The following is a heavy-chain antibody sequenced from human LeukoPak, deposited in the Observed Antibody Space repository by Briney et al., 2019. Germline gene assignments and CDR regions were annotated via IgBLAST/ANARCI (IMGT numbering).Heavy chain of an antibody. CDR3: ARGSSSGGYFDY. CDR1: GFIFSSYS. Sequence: PGGSLRLSCAASGFIFSSYSMNWVGQAPGKGRAGISFISSSSSTIYYADSVKGRFTISRDNAKNSLYQQMNSLRAEDTAVYYCARGSSSGGYFDYWGQGTLVTVSS. V-gene: IGHV3-48*01. D-gene: IGHD6-6*01. J-gene: IGHJ4*02. CDR2: ISSSSSTI.